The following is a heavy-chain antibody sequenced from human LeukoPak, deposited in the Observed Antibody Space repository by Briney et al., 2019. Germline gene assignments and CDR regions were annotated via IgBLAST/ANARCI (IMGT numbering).Heavy chain of an antibody. J-gene: IGHJ6*03. Sequence: SETLSLTCTVSGGSISSYYWSWIRQPAGKGLEWIGRIYTSGSTNYNPSLKSRVTMSVDTSKNQFSLKLSSVTAADTAVYYCARDYYGSGSYYMGYYYYYMDVWGKGTTVTISS. V-gene: IGHV4-4*07. CDR2: IYTSGST. CDR1: GGSISSYY. D-gene: IGHD3-10*01. CDR3: ARDYYGSGSYYMGYYYYYMDV.